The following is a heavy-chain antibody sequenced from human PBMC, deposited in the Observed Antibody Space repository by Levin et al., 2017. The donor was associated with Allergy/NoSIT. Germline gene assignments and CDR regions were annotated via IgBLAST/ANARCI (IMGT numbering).Heavy chain of an antibody. CDR3: ARGLYYGMDV. Sequence: GSLRLSCAVYGGSFSGYYWSWIRQPPGKGLEWIGEINHSGSTNYNPSLKSRVTISVDTYKNQFALKLSSVTAADTAVYYCARGLYYGMDVWGQGTTVTVSS. CDR1: GGSFSGYY. CDR2: INHSGST. V-gene: IGHV4-34*01. J-gene: IGHJ6*02.